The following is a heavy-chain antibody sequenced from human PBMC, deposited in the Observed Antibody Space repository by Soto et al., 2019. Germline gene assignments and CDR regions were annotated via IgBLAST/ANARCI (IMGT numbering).Heavy chain of an antibody. J-gene: IGHJ4*02. V-gene: IGHV3-23*01. CDR1: GFTFKSYA. Sequence: PGGSLRLSFAASGFTFKSYAVSWVRQAPGKGLEWVSVITGSGDSTYYADSVKGRFTISRDNSKNTLYLQMYSLRVEDTAVYYCARESDHWGQGTLVTVSS. CDR2: ITGSGDST. CDR3: ARESDH.